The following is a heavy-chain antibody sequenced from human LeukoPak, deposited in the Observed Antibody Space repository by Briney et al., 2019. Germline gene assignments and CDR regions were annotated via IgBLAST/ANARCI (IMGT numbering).Heavy chain of an antibody. CDR3: ALNYYDFWSGPPTYAFDI. CDR1: GYTFTSYY. Sequence: ASVKVSCKASGYTFTSYYMHWVRQAPGQGLECMGIINPSGGSTSYAQKFQGRVTMTRDTSTSTVYMELSSLRSEDTAVYYCALNYYDFWSGPPTYAFDIWGQGTMVTVSS. CDR2: INPSGGST. V-gene: IGHV1-46*03. J-gene: IGHJ3*02. D-gene: IGHD3-3*01.